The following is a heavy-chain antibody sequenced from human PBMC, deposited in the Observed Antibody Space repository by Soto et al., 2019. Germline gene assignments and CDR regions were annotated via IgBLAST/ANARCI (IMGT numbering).Heavy chain of an antibody. Sequence: GGSLRLSCAASGFSFGSYALRWVRQAPGKGLEWVSAISGSGGSTYYADSVKGRLTISRDNSKNTLYLQMNSLRAEDTVVYYCAKDHYYDSSGYTLGLFDYWGQGTLVTVSS. D-gene: IGHD3-22*01. CDR2: ISGSGGST. V-gene: IGHV3-23*01. CDR3: AKDHYYDSSGYTLGLFDY. CDR1: GFSFGSYA. J-gene: IGHJ4*02.